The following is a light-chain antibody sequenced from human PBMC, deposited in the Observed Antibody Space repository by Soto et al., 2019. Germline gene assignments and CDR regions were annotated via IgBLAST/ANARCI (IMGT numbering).Light chain of an antibody. V-gene: IGLV1-40*01. CDR3: QSYDSSLSGYV. CDR2: GNS. CDR1: SSNIGAGYG. Sequence: QSVLAQPPSVSGAPGQRGTISCTGSSSNIGAGYGAHWYQQLPGTAPKLLVYGNSNRPSGVPDRFSGSKSATSASLAITGLQAEDEAEYYCQSYDSSLSGYVFGTGTKVTVL. J-gene: IGLJ1*01.